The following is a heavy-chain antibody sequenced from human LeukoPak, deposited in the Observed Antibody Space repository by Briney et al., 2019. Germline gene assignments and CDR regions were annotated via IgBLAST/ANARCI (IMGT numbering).Heavy chain of an antibody. Sequence: GASVKVSCKASGGSFSSYTISWVRQAPGQGLEWMGGIIPIFGTANYAQKFQGRVTITADKSTSTAYMELSSLRSEDTAVYYCARGSRSLGDAFDIWGQGTMVTVSS. J-gene: IGHJ3*02. CDR3: ARGSRSLGDAFDI. V-gene: IGHV1-69*06. CDR1: GGSFSSYT. CDR2: IIPIFGTA. D-gene: IGHD1-14*01.